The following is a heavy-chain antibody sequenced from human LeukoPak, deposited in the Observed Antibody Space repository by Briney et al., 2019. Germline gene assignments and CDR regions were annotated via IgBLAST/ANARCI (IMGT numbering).Heavy chain of an antibody. V-gene: IGHV3-23*01. CDR2: ISGSGGTT. CDR1: GFTFNSYA. Sequence: GGSLRLSCAASGFTFNSYAMSWVRQAPGKGLEWVSAISGSGGTTYSADSVKGRFTISRDNSKNTLYLQMNSLRAEDTAVYYCAKDRYDILTGYYKGQFDYWGQGTLVTVSS. J-gene: IGHJ4*02. D-gene: IGHD3-9*01. CDR3: AKDRYDILTGYYKGQFDY.